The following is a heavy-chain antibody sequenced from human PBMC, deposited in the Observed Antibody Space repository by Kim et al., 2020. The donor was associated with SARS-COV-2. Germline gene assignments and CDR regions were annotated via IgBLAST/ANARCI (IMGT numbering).Heavy chain of an antibody. Sequence: GGSLRLSCAASGFTFDDYAMHWVRQAPGKGLEWVSGISWNSGSIGYADSVKGRFTISRDNAKNSLYLQMNSLRAEDTALYYCAKSTSRIVVVPAAHRTIDAFDIWGQGTMVTVSS. CDR1: GFTFDDYA. CDR3: AKSTSRIVVVPAAHRTIDAFDI. CDR2: ISWNSGSI. D-gene: IGHD2-2*01. V-gene: IGHV3-9*01. J-gene: IGHJ3*02.